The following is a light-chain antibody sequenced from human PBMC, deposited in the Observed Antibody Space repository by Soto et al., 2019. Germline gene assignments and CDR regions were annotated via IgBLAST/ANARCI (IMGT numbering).Light chain of an antibody. CDR2: EVS. V-gene: IGKV2-30*01. CDR3: MQGTHWPHT. CDR1: RSLVYSDGNTS. Sequence: DVGMTQSPLPLPVTLGQPASISCRSSRSLVYSDGNTSLNWFQQRPGQSPRRLFFEVSNRDSGVPDRFCGRASGTDFTLQIIVVEAEDVVVYYCMQGTHWPHTFGQGTKVETK. J-gene: IGKJ1*01.